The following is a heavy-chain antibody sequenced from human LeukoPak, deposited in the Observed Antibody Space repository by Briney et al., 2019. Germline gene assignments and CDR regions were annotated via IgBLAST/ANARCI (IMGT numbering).Heavy chain of an antibody. V-gene: IGHV3-7*01. CDR1: GGTLISNY. J-gene: IGHJ4*02. CDR2: VRQDGREK. Sequence: GGSLRLSCEVSGGTLISNYMSWVRQAPGKGLEWVANVRQDGREKNYVDSVKGRITISRDNGRVYLQMNSLRVEDTAVYYCARDLGDYGLGYWGQGTLVTVSS. CDR3: ARDLGDYGLGY. D-gene: IGHD3-16*01.